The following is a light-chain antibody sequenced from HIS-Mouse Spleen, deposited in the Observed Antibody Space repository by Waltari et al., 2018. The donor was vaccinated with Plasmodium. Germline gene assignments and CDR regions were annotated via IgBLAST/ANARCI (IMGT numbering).Light chain of an antibody. Sequence: SYELTQPPSVSVSPGQTARITCSGAALPKQYAYLYQQKSGQAPVLVIYEDSNRPSGIPERFSGSSSGTMATLTISGAQVEDEADYYCYSTDSSGNHRVFGGGTKLTVL. CDR3: YSTDSSGNHRV. CDR2: EDS. J-gene: IGLJ3*02. V-gene: IGLV3-10*01. CDR1: ALPKQY.